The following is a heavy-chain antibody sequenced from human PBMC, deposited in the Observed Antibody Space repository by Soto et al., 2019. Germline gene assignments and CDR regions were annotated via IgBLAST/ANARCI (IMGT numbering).Heavy chain of an antibody. J-gene: IGHJ3*02. D-gene: IGHD3-22*01. V-gene: IGHV1-2*02. CDR2: INPNSGGT. Sequence: ASVKVSCKASGYTFTGYYMHWVRQAPGQGLEWMGWINPNSGGTNYAQKFQGRVTMTRDTSISTAYMELSRLRSDDTAVYYCAGRSRADYYDSSGYPHIWGQGTMVTVSS. CDR1: GYTFTGYY. CDR3: AGRSRADYYDSSGYPHI.